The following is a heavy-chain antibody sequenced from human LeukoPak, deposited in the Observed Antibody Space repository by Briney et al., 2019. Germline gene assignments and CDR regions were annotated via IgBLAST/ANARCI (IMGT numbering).Heavy chain of an antibody. D-gene: IGHD3-22*01. V-gene: IGHV3-7*01. Sequence: GGSLRLSCAASGFTFSSYWMSWVRQAPGKGLEWVANIKQDGSEKYYVDSVKGRFTISRDNAKNSLYLQMNSLRAEDTAVYYCARDLTYYYDSSGYYPDYWGQGTLVTVSS. CDR2: IKQDGSEK. CDR3: ARDLTYYYDSSGYYPDY. J-gene: IGHJ4*02. CDR1: GFTFSSYW.